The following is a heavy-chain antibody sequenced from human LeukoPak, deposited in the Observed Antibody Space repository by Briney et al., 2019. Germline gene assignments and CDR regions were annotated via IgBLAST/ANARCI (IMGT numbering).Heavy chain of an antibody. Sequence: SQTLSLTCTVSGGSISSGSYYWSWIRQPAGKGLEWIGRIYTSGSTNYNPSLKSRVTISVDTSKNQFSLKLSSVTAADTAVYYCARSSPVGATFYFYYWGQGTLVTVSS. D-gene: IGHD1-26*01. J-gene: IGHJ4*02. CDR3: ARSSPVGATFYFYY. CDR1: GGSISSGSYY. V-gene: IGHV4-61*02. CDR2: IYTSGST.